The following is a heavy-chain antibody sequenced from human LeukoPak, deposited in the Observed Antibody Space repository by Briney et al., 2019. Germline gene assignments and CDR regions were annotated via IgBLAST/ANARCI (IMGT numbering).Heavy chain of an antibody. V-gene: IGHV3-53*01. D-gene: IGHD2/OR15-2a*01. CDR2: IYSGGST. Sequence: GGSLRLSCAASGFSVSSKYMSWVRQAPGKGLEWVSVIYSGGSTYYADSVKGRFTISRDNSKNTLYIQMNSLRAEDTAVYYCARASFPYYFDYWGRGTLVTVSS. CDR3: ARASFPYYFDY. J-gene: IGHJ4*02. CDR1: GFSVSSKY.